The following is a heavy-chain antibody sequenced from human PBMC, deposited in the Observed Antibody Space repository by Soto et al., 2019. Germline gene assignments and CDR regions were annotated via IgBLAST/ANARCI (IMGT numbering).Heavy chain of an antibody. CDR3: AREEYCSSTSCSNYYYYGMDV. D-gene: IGHD2-2*01. V-gene: IGHV1-18*01. CDR2: ISAYNGNT. CDR1: GYTFTSYG. J-gene: IGHJ6*02. Sequence: ASVKVSCKASGYTFTSYGISWVRQAPGQGLEWMGWISAYNGNTNYVQKLQGRVTMTTDTSTSTAYMELRSLRSDDTAVYYCAREEYCSSTSCSNYYYYGMDVWGQGTTVTVSS.